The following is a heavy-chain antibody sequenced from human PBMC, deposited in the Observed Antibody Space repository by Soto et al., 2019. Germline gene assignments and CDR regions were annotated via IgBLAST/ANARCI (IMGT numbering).Heavy chain of an antibody. CDR3: VRYCSGGSCPDAFDI. D-gene: IGHD2-15*01. Sequence: SVKVSCKTSGFTFSSSAVHWVRQARGHRLQWIGWIDVGSANANYAQMLQERVTISRDMSTSTAYMELSSLRPEDTAVYYCVRYCSGGSCPDAFDIWGQGTMVTVSS. CDR2: IDVGSANA. J-gene: IGHJ3*02. V-gene: IGHV1-58*01. CDR1: GFTFSSSA.